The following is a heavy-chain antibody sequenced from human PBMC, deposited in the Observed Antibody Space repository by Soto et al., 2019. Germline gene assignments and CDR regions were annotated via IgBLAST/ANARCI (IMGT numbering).Heavy chain of an antibody. D-gene: IGHD2-2*02. V-gene: IGHV3-23*01. CDR3: AKDFSYRDWYFNY. J-gene: IGHJ4*02. Sequence: GGSLRLSCAASGFPFSIYAMSWVRQSPGKGLEWVSAISGSGGSTYYADSVKGRFTISRDNSKNTLYLQMNSLRAEDTAVYYCAKDFSYRDWYFNYWGQGTLVTVSS. CDR2: ISGSGGST. CDR1: GFPFSIYA.